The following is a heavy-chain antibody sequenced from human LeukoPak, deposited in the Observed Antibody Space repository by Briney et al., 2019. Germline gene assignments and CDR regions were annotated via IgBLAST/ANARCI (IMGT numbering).Heavy chain of an antibody. CDR1: GYTFTSYG. CDR3: ARDTPLEYSSSSLLVSGMDV. Sequence: ASVKVSCKASGYTFTSYGISWVRQAPGQGLEWMGWISAHNGNTNYAQKLQGRVTMTTDTSTSTAYMELRSLRSDDTAVYYCARDTPLEYSSSSLLVSGMDVWGQGTTVTVSS. J-gene: IGHJ6*02. D-gene: IGHD6-6*01. V-gene: IGHV1-18*01. CDR2: ISAHNGNT.